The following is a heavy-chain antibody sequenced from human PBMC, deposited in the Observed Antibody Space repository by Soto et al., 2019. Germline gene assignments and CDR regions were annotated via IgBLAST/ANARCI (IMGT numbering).Heavy chain of an antibody. D-gene: IGHD3-22*01. CDR1: GYTFTSYA. Sequence: ASVKVSCKASGYTFTSYAMHWVRQAPGQRLEWMGWINAGNGNTIYSQKFQGRVTITRDTSASTAYMELSSLRSEDTAVYYCATRLHSSPFDYWGQGTLVTVSS. V-gene: IGHV1-3*01. J-gene: IGHJ4*02. CDR3: ATRLHSSPFDY. CDR2: INAGNGNT.